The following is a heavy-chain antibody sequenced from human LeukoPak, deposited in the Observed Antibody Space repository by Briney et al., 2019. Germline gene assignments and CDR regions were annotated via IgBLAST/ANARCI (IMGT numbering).Heavy chain of an antibody. D-gene: IGHD4-11*01. CDR2: ISSGSSYI. V-gene: IGHV3-21*01. J-gene: IGHJ3*02. CDR1: GFNVSTKY. Sequence: PGGSLRLSCAASGFNVSTKYVNWVRQAPGKGLEWVSSISSGSSYIYYADSVKGRFTISRDNAKNSLYLQMNSLRAEDTAVYYCVRDNYDAFDIWGQGTMVTVSS. CDR3: VRDNYDAFDI.